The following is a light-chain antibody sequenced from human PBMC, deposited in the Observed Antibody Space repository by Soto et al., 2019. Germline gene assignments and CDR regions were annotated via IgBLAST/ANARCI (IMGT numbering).Light chain of an antibody. V-gene: IGLV1-44*01. Sequence: QSVLTQPPSASGTPGQRITISCSGSSSNIGDNPVNWYQQLPGAAPKLLIYINDQRPSGVPDRFSGSKSGTSASLAIGGLQPEDEADYYCAAWDDSLNALFGTGTKVTV. CDR3: AAWDDSLNAL. CDR1: SSNIGDNP. J-gene: IGLJ1*01. CDR2: IND.